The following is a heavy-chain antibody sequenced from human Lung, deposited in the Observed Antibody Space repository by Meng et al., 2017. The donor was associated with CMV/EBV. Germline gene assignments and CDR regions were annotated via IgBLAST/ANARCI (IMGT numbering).Heavy chain of an antibody. CDR3: ARVKGTTGPAYYFDY. CDR2: IFHGGTT. J-gene: IGHJ4*02. Sequence: SETLSLTCSVSGSSIRPGYYWAWVRQPPGKGLEWIGSIFHGGTTYYNPSLKSRVTVSVDTSSSQFFLRLSSVTATDTAVYYCARVKGTTGPAYYFDYWGRGTLVTVSS. V-gene: IGHV4-38-2*02. CDR1: GSSIRPGYY. D-gene: IGHD4-11*01.